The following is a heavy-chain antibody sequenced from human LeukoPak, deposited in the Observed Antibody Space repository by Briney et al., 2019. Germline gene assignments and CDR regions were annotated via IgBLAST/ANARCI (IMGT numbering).Heavy chain of an antibody. J-gene: IGHJ4*02. V-gene: IGHV3-30-3*01. D-gene: IGHD6-13*01. CDR2: ISYDGSNK. CDR3: ARDNIAAAGLLDY. Sequence: GGSLRLSCAASGFTFSSYAMHWVRQAPGKGLEWVAVISYDGSNKYYADSVKGRFTISRDNSKNTLYLQMNSLRAEDTAVYYCARDNIAAAGLLDYWGQGTLVTVSS. CDR1: GFTFSSYA.